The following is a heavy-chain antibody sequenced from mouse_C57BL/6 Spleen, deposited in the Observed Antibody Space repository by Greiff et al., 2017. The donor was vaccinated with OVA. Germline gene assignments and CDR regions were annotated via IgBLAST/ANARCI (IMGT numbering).Heavy chain of an antibody. Sequence: QVQLQRSGAELVRPGTSVKVSCKASGYAFTNYLIEWVKQRPGQGLEWIGVINPGSGGTNYNEKFKGKATLTADKTSSTAYMQLSSLTSEDSAVYFCARDLMSSYAMDYWGQGTSVTVSS. CDR2: INPGSGGT. CDR1: GYAFTNYL. J-gene: IGHJ4*01. V-gene: IGHV1-54*01. CDR3: ARDLMSSYAMDY.